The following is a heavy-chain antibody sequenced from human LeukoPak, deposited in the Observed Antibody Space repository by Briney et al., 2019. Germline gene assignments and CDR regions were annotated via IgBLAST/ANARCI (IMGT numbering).Heavy chain of an antibody. CDR2: ISAYNGDT. Sequence: ASVKVSCKASGYRFSNYGITWVRQAPGQGLERMGWISAYNGDTNYAQNFQGRLTMTTDTSTNTAYVELRSLRSDDTTVYYCARVGSPDSENSGWKLFFDYWGQGTLVTVSS. J-gene: IGHJ4*02. CDR1: GYRFSNYG. CDR3: ARVGSPDSENSGWKLFFDY. V-gene: IGHV1-18*01. D-gene: IGHD6-19*01.